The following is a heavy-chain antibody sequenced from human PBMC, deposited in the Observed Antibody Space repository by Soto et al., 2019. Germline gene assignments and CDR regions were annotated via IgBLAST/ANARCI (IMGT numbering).Heavy chain of an antibody. CDR3: ARGPLVVLNYFES. V-gene: IGHV1-69*02. J-gene: IGHJ4*02. CDR1: GGTFRNYP. Sequence: QVQLVQSGTEVKKPGSSVKVSCKASGGTFRNYPLNWVRQAPGQGLEWMGSIFPLTDIPDYAQNFQARLTISADKSTSTAYMELSSLTSDDTAMYFCARGPLVVLNYFESWCQGTLVTVSS. CDR2: IFPLTDIP.